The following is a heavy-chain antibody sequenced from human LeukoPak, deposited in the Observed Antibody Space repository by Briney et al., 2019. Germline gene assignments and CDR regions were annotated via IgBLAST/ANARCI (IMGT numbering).Heavy chain of an antibody. CDR2: IIPIFGTA. CDR1: GGTFSSYA. V-gene: IGHV1-69*01. Sequence: GASVKVSCKASGGTFSSYAISWVRQAPGQGLEWMGGIIPIFGTANYAQKFQGRVTITADESTSTAYMELSSLRSEDTAVYYCARGLTDFVYSSACADYWGQGALVTVSS. D-gene: IGHD6-19*01. J-gene: IGHJ4*02. CDR3: ARGLTDFVYSSACADY.